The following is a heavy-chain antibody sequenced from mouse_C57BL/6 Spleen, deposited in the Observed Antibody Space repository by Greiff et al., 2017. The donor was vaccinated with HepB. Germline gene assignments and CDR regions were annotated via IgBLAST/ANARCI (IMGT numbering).Heavy chain of an antibody. Sequence: EVKLVESGGGLVQPGGSLSLSCAASGFTFTDYYMSWVRQPPGKALEWFGFIRNKANGYTTEYSATVKGRFTISRDNAQIILYLQISALRAEDSATYYCARYDSYGLAYWGQGTLVTVSA. J-gene: IGHJ3*01. CDR1: GFTFTDYY. CDR2: IRNKANGYTT. V-gene: IGHV7-3*01. CDR3: ARYDSYGLAY. D-gene: IGHD3-3*01.